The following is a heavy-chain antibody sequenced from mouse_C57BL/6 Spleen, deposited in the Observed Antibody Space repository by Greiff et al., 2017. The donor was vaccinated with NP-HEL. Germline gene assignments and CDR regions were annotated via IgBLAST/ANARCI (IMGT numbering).Heavy chain of an antibody. V-gene: IGHV5-4*01. D-gene: IGHD4-1*01. CDR3: AREGANWDFDY. J-gene: IGHJ2*01. CDR1: GFTFSSYA. CDR2: ISDGGSYT. Sequence: EVHLVESGGGLVKPGGSLKLSCAASGFTFSSYAMSWVRQTPEKRLEWVATISDGGSYTYYPDNVKGRFTISRDNAKNNLYLQMSHLKSEDTAMYYCAREGANWDFDYWGQGTTLTVSS.